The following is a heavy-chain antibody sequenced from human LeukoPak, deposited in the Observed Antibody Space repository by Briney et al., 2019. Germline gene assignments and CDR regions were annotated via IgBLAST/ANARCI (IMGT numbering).Heavy chain of an antibody. CDR1: GGTFSSYA. D-gene: IGHD6-13*01. J-gene: IGHJ6*02. V-gene: IGHV1-69*04. Sequence: GASVKVSCKASGGTFSSYAISWVRQTPGQGLEWMGRIIPILGIANYAQKFQGRVTITADKSTSTAYMELSSLRSEDTAVYYCAGGEAAYYYYGMDVWGQGTTVTVSS. CDR3: AGGEAAYYYYGMDV. CDR2: IIPILGIA.